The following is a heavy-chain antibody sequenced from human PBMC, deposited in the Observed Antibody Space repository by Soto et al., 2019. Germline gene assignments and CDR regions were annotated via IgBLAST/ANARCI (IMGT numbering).Heavy chain of an antibody. V-gene: IGHV4-39*01. CDR1: GGSISSSSYY. Sequence: SETLSLTCTVSGGSISSSSYYWGWIRQPPGKGLEWIGSIYYSGSTYYNPSLKSRVTISVDTSKNQFSLKLSSVTAADTAVYYCARVVNSNRHYGMDVWGQGTTVTVSS. CDR3: ARVVNSNRHYGMDV. J-gene: IGHJ6*02. D-gene: IGHD4-4*01. CDR2: IYYSGST.